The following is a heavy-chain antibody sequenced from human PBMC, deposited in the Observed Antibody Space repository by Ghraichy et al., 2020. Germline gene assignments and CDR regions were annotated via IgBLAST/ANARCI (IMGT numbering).Heavy chain of an antibody. CDR1: GFTFDDYA. V-gene: IGHV3-9*01. CDR3: AKDRVVADYYGMDV. J-gene: IGHJ6*02. CDR2: ISWNSGSI. Sequence: GGSLRLSCAASGFTFDDYAMHWVRQAPGKGLEWVSGISWNSGSIGYADSVKGRFTISRDNVKNSLYLQMNSLRAEDTALYYCAKDRVVADYYGMDVWGQGTTVTVSS. D-gene: IGHD2-15*01.